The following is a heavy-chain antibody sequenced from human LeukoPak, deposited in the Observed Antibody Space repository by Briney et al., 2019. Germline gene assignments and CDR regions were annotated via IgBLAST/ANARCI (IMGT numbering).Heavy chain of an antibody. J-gene: IGHJ4*02. D-gene: IGHD3-10*01. CDR1: GFSFSSYA. Sequence: QTGGSLSLSCAASGFSFSSYAMNWVRQAPGKGLDWVSIIFGNGDTTYYADSVKGRFTVSRDNSKDTLYLQMNDLRPDDTAIYYCAKRNTMVRGGPCFDYWGQGLLVTVFS. V-gene: IGHV3-23*01. CDR2: IFGNGDTT. CDR3: AKRNTMVRGGPCFDY.